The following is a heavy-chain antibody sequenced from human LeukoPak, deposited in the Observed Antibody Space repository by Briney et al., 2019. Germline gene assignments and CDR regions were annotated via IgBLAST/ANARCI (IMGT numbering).Heavy chain of an antibody. CDR1: GYTFTSYG. J-gene: IGHJ4*02. D-gene: IGHD3-22*01. CDR2: ISAYNGNT. Sequence: ASVKVSCKASGYTFTSYGIGWVRQAPGQGLEWMGWISAYNGNTNYAQKLQGRVTMTTDTSTSTAYMELRSLRSDDTAVYYCARVRHYDSSGYYFPVFDYWGQGTLVTVSS. V-gene: IGHV1-18*01. CDR3: ARVRHYDSSGYYFPVFDY.